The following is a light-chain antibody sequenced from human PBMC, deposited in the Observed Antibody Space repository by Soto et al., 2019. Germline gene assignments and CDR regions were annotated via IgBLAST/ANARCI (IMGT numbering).Light chain of an antibody. CDR2: EVS. Sequence: QLVLTQPPSASGSPGQSVTISCTGTSSDVGGYNYVSWYQHHPGKAPKVMIYEVSMRPSGVPDRFSGSKSGNTASLTVSGLQAEDEADYYCSSYAGSDAWVFGGGTQLTVL. J-gene: IGLJ3*02. V-gene: IGLV2-8*01. CDR1: SSDVGGYNY. CDR3: SSYAGSDAWV.